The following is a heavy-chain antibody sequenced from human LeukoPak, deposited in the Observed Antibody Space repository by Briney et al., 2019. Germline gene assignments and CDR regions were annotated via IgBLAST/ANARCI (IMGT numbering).Heavy chain of an antibody. CDR2: IRYDGSNK. CDR1: GFTFSSYG. D-gene: IGHD3-22*01. V-gene: IGHV3-30*02. J-gene: IGHJ4*02. Sequence: GGSLRLSCAASGFTFSSYGMHWVRQAPGKGLEWVAFIRYDGSNKYYADSVKGRFTISRDNSKNTLYLQMNSLRAEDTAVYYCAKSAAGDSSGYYFHYWGQGTLVTVSS. CDR3: AKSAAGDSSGYYFHY.